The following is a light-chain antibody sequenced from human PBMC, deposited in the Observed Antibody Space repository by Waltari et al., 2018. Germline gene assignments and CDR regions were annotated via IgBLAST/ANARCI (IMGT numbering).Light chain of an antibody. J-gene: IGLJ3*02. V-gene: IGLV1-44*01. Sequence: QSVLTQPPSASGTPGQRVTISCSGGRSNIGSNSANWFQQLPGTAPRLFIYFTGQGPSGFPGRFSGSKSGTSASLAISGLQSGDEADYYCASWDASLNGWVFGGGTKLTVL. CDR3: ASWDASLNGWV. CDR2: FTG. CDR1: RSNIGSNS.